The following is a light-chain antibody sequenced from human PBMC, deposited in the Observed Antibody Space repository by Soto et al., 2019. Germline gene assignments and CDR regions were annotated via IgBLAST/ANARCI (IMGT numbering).Light chain of an antibody. Sequence: QSVLTQPASVSVSPGQSITISCTGTSSDVGGYNYVSWYQQHPGKAPKLMIYEVSNRPSGVSNRFSGSKSGNTASLTISGLQAEDEADYYCSSYTSSSTLFGTGTKVTVL. J-gene: IGLJ1*01. V-gene: IGLV2-14*01. CDR3: SSYTSSSTL. CDR1: SSDVGGYNY. CDR2: EVS.